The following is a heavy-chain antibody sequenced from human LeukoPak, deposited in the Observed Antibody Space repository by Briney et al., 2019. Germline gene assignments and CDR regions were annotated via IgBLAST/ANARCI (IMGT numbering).Heavy chain of an antibody. CDR1: SGSITSYY. J-gene: IGHJ4*02. D-gene: IGHD6-25*01. CDR2: IYSSGST. CDR3: ARARGRLPLVDY. Sequence: SETLSLTCTVSSGSITSYYWNWIRQPAGKGLEWIGRIYSSGSTDYNPSLKSRVTMSVDTSKNQFSLNLSSVTAADSAVYYCARARGRLPLVDYWGQGTLVTVSS. V-gene: IGHV4-4*07.